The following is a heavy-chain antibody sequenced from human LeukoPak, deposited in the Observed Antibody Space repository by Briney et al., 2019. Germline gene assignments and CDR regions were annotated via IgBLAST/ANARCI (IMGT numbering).Heavy chain of an antibody. J-gene: IGHJ4*02. Sequence: GGSLRLSCAASGFTFSSFWMHWVRQAPGKGLVWVSRINTDGSSTSYADSVKGRFTISRDNSKNTLYLQMNSLRAEDTAVYYCAGEEYSSSSSDYWGQGTLVTVSS. CDR2: INTDGSST. D-gene: IGHD6-6*01. V-gene: IGHV3-74*01. CDR3: AGEEYSSSSSDY. CDR1: GFTFSSFW.